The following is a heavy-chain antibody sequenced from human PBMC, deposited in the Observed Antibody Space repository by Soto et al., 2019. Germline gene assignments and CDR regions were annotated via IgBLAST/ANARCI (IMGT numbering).Heavy chain of an antibody. Sequence: QVQLVESGGGVVQPGRSLRLSCAASGFTFSSYAMHWVRQAPGKGLEWVAVISYDGSNKYYADSVKGRFTISRDNSKNTLDLQMNSLSAEDTAVYYCARDRGELYFACWGRGTLVTVCS. CDR1: GFTFSSYA. CDR2: ISYDGSNK. D-gene: IGHD1-7*01. J-gene: IGHJ4*02. CDR3: ARDRGELYFAC. V-gene: IGHV3-30-3*01.